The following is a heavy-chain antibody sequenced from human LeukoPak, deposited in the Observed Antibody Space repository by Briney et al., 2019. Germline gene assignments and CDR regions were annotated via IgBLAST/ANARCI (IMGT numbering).Heavy chain of an antibody. CDR3: AKDPVSGWSN. Sequence: GGSLRLSCAASGFTFSSYSMNWVRQAPGKGLEWVSSISSSDSYIYYADSVKGRFTISRDNAKNSLYLQMNSLRAEDTAVYYCAKDPVSGWSNWGQGTLVTVSS. CDR1: GFTFSSYS. CDR2: ISSSDSYI. V-gene: IGHV3-21*04. D-gene: IGHD2-15*01. J-gene: IGHJ4*02.